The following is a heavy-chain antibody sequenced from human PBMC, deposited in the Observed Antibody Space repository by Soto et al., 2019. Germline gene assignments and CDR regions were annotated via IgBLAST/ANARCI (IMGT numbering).Heavy chain of an antibody. Sequence: GGSLRLSCAASGFTFSNYYMTWVRQAPGKGLEWVANIKEDGSKTYYVGSVKGRFTISRDNARNSVYLQTNDLRVEDTAVYYCMIRYTDYWGQGTLVTVSS. J-gene: IGHJ4*02. CDR1: GFTFSNYY. CDR3: MIRYTDY. D-gene: IGHD1-20*01. CDR2: IKEDGSKT. V-gene: IGHV3-7*01.